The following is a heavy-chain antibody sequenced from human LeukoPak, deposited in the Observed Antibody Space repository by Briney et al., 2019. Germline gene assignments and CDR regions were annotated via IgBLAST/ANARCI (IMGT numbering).Heavy chain of an antibody. D-gene: IGHD3-16*01. CDR3: ARGGFPVYYYYMDV. V-gene: IGHV1-2*02. CDR1: GYTFTGYY. Sequence: ASVKVSCKASGYTFTGYYMHWVRQAPGQGLEWMGWINPNSGGTNYAQKFQGRVTMTRDTSISTAYMELTRLRSDDTAVYYCARGGFPVYYYYMDVWGKGTTVTVSS. CDR2: INPNSGGT. J-gene: IGHJ6*03.